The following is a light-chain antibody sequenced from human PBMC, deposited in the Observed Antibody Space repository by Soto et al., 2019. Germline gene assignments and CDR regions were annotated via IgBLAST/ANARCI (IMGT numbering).Light chain of an antibody. CDR2: AAS. J-gene: IGKJ1*01. CDR1: QGISSY. CDR3: QQYYSYPRT. Sequence: AIRMTQSPSSLSASTGDRVTITCRASQGISSYLAWYQQKPGKAPKLLIYAASTLQSGVPSRLSGSGSGTDFTLTISCLQSEDFATYYCQQYYSYPRTFGQVTTVEIK. V-gene: IGKV1-8*01.